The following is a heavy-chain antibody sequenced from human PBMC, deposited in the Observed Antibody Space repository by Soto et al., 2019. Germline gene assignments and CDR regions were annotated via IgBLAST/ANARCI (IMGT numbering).Heavy chain of an antibody. CDR3: ANDGAPTPVYYYYGMGV. J-gene: IGHJ6*02. CDR1: GSTFNKYG. CDR2: ISYDGNNQ. V-gene: IGHV3-30*18. Sequence: QVQLVESGGGVVQPGRSLRLSCAASGSTFNKYGMHWVRQAPGKGLEWVAVISYDGNNQYYADSVKGRFTISRDNSKNTLWLQMNSLRPDDTGVYFCANDGAPTPVYYYYGMGVWGQGTTVTVSS. D-gene: IGHD3-10*01.